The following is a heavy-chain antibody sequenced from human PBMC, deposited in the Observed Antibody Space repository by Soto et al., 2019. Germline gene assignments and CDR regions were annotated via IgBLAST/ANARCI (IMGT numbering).Heavy chain of an antibody. Sequence: VQVLESGGGLVQPGGSLRLSCAASGFSFTFYAMSWVRQAPGKGLEWVSSISGGGGDTYYGDSVKGRFTISRDNSKNTVYLQMNSLRVEDTALYYCARDLADCSGGSCYSWFDPWGQGALVTVSS. V-gene: IGHV3-23*01. J-gene: IGHJ5*02. CDR1: GFSFTFYA. D-gene: IGHD2-15*01. CDR2: ISGGGGDT. CDR3: ARDLADCSGGSCYSWFDP.